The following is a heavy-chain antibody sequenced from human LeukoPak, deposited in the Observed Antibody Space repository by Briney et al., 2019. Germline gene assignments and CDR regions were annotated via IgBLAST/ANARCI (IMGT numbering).Heavy chain of an antibody. V-gene: IGHV1-8*02. CDR3: ARARYGDFLGGRRGLAY. J-gene: IGHJ4*02. CDR2: INPNSGNT. Sequence: GASVKVSCKASGYTFTGYYMHWVRQAPGQGLEWMGWINPNSGNTGYAQKFQGRVTMTRNTSISTAYMELSSLRSEDTAVYYCARARYGDFLGGRRGLAYWGQGPLVTVSS. D-gene: IGHD4-17*01. CDR1: GYTFTGYY.